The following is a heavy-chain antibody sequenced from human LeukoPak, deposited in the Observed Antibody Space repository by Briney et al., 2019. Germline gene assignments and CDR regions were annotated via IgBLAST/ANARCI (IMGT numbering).Heavy chain of an antibody. CDR3: AKATVTTKSYYYYMDV. V-gene: IGHV3-9*01. D-gene: IGHD4-17*01. CDR1: GSTFDDYA. Sequence: PGGSLRLSCAASGSTFDDYAMHWVRQAPGKGLEWVSGISWNSGSIGYADSVKGRFTISRDNAKNSLYLQMNSLRAEDTALYYCAKATVTTKSYYYYMDVWGKGTTVTVSS. J-gene: IGHJ6*03. CDR2: ISWNSGSI.